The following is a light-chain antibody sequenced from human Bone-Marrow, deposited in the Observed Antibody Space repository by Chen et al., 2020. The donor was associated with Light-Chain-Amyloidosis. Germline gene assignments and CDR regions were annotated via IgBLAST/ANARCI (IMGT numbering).Light chain of an antibody. J-gene: IGLJ3*02. CDR1: SSNVGGIT. CDR2: INN. V-gene: IGLV1-44*01. CDR3: AHWDDSMMGRL. Sequence: QSVLTQPPSASGTPGQRVTISCSGNSSNVGGITVNWYQQVPGTAPKPLIYINNKRPSGVHDRFSGSKSGTSASLAISGLQSEDEADYYCAHWDDSMMGRLFGGGTKLTVV.